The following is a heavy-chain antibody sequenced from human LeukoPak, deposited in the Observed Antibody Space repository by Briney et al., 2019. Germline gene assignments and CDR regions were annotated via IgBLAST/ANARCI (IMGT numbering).Heavy chain of an antibody. CDR3: ARGTPLSLGDFDY. Sequence: ASVKASCKASGHTFTSYAMHWVRQAPGQRLEWMGWINAGNGNTKYSQKFQGRVTITRDTSASTAYMELSSLRSEDTAVYYCARGTPLSLGDFDYWGQGTLVTVSS. CDR2: INAGNGNT. V-gene: IGHV1-3*01. CDR1: GHTFTSYA. D-gene: IGHD3-16*01. J-gene: IGHJ4*02.